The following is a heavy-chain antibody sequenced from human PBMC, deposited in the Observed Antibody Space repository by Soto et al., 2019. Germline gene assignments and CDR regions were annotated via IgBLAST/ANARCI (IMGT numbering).Heavy chain of an antibody. D-gene: IGHD2-8*01. CDR1: GFTFSNAW. CDR3: TTGLLTDYYYYYYGMDV. J-gene: IGHJ6*02. V-gene: IGHV3-15*07. CDR2: IKSKTDGGTT. Sequence: GRSLRLSCAASGFTFSNAWMNWVRQAPGKGLEWVGRIKSKTDGGTTDYAAPVKGRFTISRDDSKNTLYLQMNSLKTEDTAVYYCTTGLLTDYYYYYYGMDVWGQGTTVTVSS.